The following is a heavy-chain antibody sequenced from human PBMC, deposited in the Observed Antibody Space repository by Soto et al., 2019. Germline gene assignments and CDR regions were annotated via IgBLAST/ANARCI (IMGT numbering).Heavy chain of an antibody. J-gene: IGHJ2*01. D-gene: IGHD6-13*01. Sequence: QVQLVQSGAEVKKPGSSVKVSCKASGGTFSSYAISWVRQAPGQGLEWMGGIIPIFGTANYAQKFQGRVTITADESTSTAYMELSSLRSEDTAVYYCVREADSIAAAGYPTPTYFDLWGRGTLVTVSS. CDR3: VREADSIAAAGYPTPTYFDL. V-gene: IGHV1-69*12. CDR2: IIPIFGTA. CDR1: GGTFSSYA.